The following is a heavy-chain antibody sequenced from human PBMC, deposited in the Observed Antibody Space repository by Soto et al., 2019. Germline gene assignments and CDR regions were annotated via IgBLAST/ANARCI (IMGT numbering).Heavy chain of an antibody. CDR1: GFTFSGSA. CDR2: IRSKVNNYAT. D-gene: IGHD3-22*01. J-gene: IGHJ6*02. Sequence: EVQLVESGGGLVQPGGSLKLSCAASGFTFSGSAVHWVRQASGKGLEWVGHIRSKVNNYATAYDASVKGRFTICRDDSKNTAYLQMNSLKTEDTAVYYCSRHEGQVTTNVWGQGTTVTVSS. CDR3: SRHEGQVTTNV. V-gene: IGHV3-73*02.